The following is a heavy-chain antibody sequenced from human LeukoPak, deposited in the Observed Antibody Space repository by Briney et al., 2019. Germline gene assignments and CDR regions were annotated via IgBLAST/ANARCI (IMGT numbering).Heavy chain of an antibody. CDR2: IYYSGST. CDR1: GGSISSSSYY. J-gene: IGHJ4*02. D-gene: IGHD2-2*01. CDR3: ARDRGTSFTFDY. V-gene: IGHV4-39*07. Sequence: SETLSLTCTVSGGSISSSSYYWGWIRQPPGKGLEWIGSIYYSGSTYYNPSLKSRVTISVDTTKDQFSLKLSSVTAADTAVYYCARDRGTSFTFDYWGQGTLVTVSS.